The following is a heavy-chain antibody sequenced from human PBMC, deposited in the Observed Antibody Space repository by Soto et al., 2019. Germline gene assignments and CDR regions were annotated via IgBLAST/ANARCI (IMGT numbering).Heavy chain of an antibody. V-gene: IGHV3-30*04. CDR1: GFTFSDYP. Sequence: QVQLVESGGGVVQPGRSLSLSCAASGFTFSDYPMHWVRQAPGKGLEWVAVISYDGRGKYYVDSVKGRFTMSRDDSKSMLYLQMTRLLVDHPAVYYCASNFIVGPPNSFAYWRQATLVTASS. D-gene: IGHD1-26*01. J-gene: IGHJ4*02. CDR2: ISYDGRGK. CDR3: ASNFIVGPPNSFAY.